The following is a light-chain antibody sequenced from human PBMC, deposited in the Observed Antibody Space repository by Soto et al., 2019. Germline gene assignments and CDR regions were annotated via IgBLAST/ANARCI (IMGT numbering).Light chain of an antibody. Sequence: DIQMTQSPSPLSASVGDRVTITCRASQSINNWLAWYQQKPGRAPNLLISATSSLKSGVPSRFSGSGSGTEFTLTISSLQPDDFATYYCQQYNAYPVTFGQGTKVEI. J-gene: IGKJ1*01. CDR2: ATS. V-gene: IGKV1-5*03. CDR3: QQYNAYPVT. CDR1: QSINNW.